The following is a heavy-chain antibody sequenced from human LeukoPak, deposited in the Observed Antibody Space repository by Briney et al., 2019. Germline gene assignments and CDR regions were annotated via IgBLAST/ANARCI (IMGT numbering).Heavy chain of an antibody. D-gene: IGHD2-15*01. CDR2: IWYDGSNK. V-gene: IGHV3-33*01. Sequence: GGSLRLSCAASGFTFRTYGMHWVRQAPGKGLEGVALIWYDGSNKYYADSVKGRFTISRDNSKNTVFLQMNSLRVDDTAVYYCARDWGYCSSGRCYIPPATQGALDYWGQGTLVTVSP. CDR3: ARDWGYCSSGRCYIPPATQGALDY. CDR1: GFTFRTYG. J-gene: IGHJ4*02.